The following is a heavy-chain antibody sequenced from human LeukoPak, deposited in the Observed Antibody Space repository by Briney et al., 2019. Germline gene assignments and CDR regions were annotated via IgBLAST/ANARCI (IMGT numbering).Heavy chain of an antibody. CDR1: GGSISSYY. J-gene: IGHJ3*02. CDR2: IYYSGST. D-gene: IGHD3-10*01. V-gene: IGHV4-59*01. Sequence: SETLSLTCTVSGGSISSYYWGWIRQPPGKGLEWIGYIYYSGSTNYNLSLKSRVTISVDTSKNQFSLKLSSVTAADTAVYYCARLTYYYGSGSFDAFGIWGQGTMVTVSS. CDR3: ARLTYYYGSGSFDAFGI.